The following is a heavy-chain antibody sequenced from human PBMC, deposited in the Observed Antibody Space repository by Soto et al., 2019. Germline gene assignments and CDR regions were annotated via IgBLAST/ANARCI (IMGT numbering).Heavy chain of an antibody. CDR1: SGSISSSNW. CDR3: ARGYCSSTSCYMGGPYYYYYYMDV. V-gene: IGHV4-4*02. Sequence: QVQLQESGPGLVKPSGTLSLTCAVSSGSISSSNWWSWVRQPPGKGLEWIGEIYHSGSTNYNPSLKSRVTISVDKSRNQFSLKLSSVTAADTAVYYCARGYCSSTSCYMGGPYYYYYYMDVWGKGTTVTVSS. CDR2: IYHSGST. J-gene: IGHJ6*03. D-gene: IGHD2-2*02.